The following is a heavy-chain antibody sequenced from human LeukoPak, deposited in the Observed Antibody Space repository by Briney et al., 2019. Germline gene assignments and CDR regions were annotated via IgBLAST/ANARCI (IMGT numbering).Heavy chain of an antibody. CDR2: INPNSGGT. V-gene: IGHV1-2*02. CDR1: GYTFTYYY. D-gene: IGHD6-13*01. Sequence: GASVKVSCKASGYTFTYYYMHWVRQAPGQGLEWMGWINPNSGGTNYAQQFQGRVTMTRDTSISTAYMELSNLRSDDTAVYYCARGIAAAGGRWFDPWGQGTLVTVSS. CDR3: ARGIAAAGGRWFDP. J-gene: IGHJ5*02.